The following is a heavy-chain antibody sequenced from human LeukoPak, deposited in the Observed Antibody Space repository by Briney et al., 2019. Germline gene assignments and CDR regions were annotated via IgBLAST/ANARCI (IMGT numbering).Heavy chain of an antibody. CDR1: GFTFSSYG. V-gene: IGHV3-30*18. Sequence: GGSLRLSCAASGFTFSSYGMHWVRQAPGKGLEWVAVISYDGSNKYYADSVKGRFTISRDNSKNTLYLQMNSLRAEDTAVYYCAKDLADFWSGYLPRYYYYYYGMDVWGQGTTVTVSS. J-gene: IGHJ6*02. CDR2: ISYDGSNK. CDR3: AKDLADFWSGYLPRYYYYYYGMDV. D-gene: IGHD3-3*01.